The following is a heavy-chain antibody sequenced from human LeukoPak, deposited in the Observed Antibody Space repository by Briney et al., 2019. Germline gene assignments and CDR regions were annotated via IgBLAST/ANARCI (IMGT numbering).Heavy chain of an antibody. V-gene: IGHV4-34*01. J-gene: IGHJ6*03. D-gene: IGHD3-16*02. CDR2: INHSGST. Sequence: SETLSLTGAVYGGSFSGYYWSWIRQPPGKGLEWIGEINHSGSTNYNPSLKSRVTISVDTSKNQFSLKLSSVTAADTAVYYCARNDYVWGSYRRYYYYMDVWGKGTTVTVSS. CDR1: GGSFSGYY. CDR3: ARNDYVWGSYRRYYYYMDV.